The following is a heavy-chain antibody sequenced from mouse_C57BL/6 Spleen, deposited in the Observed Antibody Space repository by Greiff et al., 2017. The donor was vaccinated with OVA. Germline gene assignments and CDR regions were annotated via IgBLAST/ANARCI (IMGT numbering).Heavy chain of an antibody. V-gene: IGHV5-16*01. Sequence: EVKLMESEGGLVQPGSSMKLSCTASGFTFSDYSMAWVRQVPEKGLEWVANINYDGSSTYYLDSLKSRFIISRDNAKNILYLQMSSLESEDTATYYCASERGQATAMDDWGQGTSVTVSS. J-gene: IGHJ4*01. CDR1: GFTFSDYS. D-gene: IGHD3-2*02. CDR2: INYDGSST. CDR3: ASERGQATAMDD.